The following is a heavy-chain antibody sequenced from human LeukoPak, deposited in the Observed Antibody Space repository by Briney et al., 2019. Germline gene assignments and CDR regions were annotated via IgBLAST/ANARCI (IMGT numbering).Heavy chain of an antibody. CDR3: AKDPFPYCSGGSRYSVYFDY. V-gene: IGHV3-9*03. CDR1: GFTFDDYA. Sequence: GRSLRLSCAASGFTFDDYAMHWVRQAPGKGLEWVSGISWNSGSIGYVDSVKGRFTISRDNAKNSLYLQMNSLRAEDMALYYCAKDPFPYCSGGSRYSVYFDYWGQGTLVTVSS. CDR2: ISWNSGSI. D-gene: IGHD2-15*01. J-gene: IGHJ4*02.